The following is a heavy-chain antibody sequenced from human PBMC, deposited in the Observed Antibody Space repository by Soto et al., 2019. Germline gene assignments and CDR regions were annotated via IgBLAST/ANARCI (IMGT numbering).Heavy chain of an antibody. Sequence: ASVKVSCKASGYRFTNYAITWVRQAPGEGLEWMGWITAYNGKTNNAQKFQGRVTMTTDTSASTAYMELRSLRSDDTAVYYCAREMTTMTFYDYWGQGTLVTVSS. CDR1: GYRFTNYA. CDR3: AREMTTMTFYDY. CDR2: ITAYNGKT. J-gene: IGHJ4*02. V-gene: IGHV1-18*01.